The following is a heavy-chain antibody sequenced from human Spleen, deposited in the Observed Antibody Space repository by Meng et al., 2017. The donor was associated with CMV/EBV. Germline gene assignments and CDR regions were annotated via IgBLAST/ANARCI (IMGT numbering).Heavy chain of an antibody. CDR1: GYTFTTYW. CDR2: IYPGDSDT. CDR3: ARLRDKVSQLVPSDI. V-gene: IGHV5-51*01. D-gene: IGHD1-1*01. Sequence: GESLKISCQTSGYTFTTYWIGWVRQMPGKGLEWMGIIYPGDSDTRYNPSFGGHVTISADKSLSTAYLQWSSLKASDTTIYYCARLRDKVSQLVPSDIWGQGTLVTVSS. J-gene: IGHJ3*02.